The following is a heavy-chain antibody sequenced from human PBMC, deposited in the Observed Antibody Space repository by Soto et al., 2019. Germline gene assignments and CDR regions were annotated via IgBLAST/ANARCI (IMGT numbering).Heavy chain of an antibody. J-gene: IGHJ4*02. CDR1: GYTFTGYY. CDR3: ASGGCSGGSCYWYYFDY. Sequence: SVKVSCKASGYTFTGYYMHWVRQAPGQGLEWMGWINPNSGGTNYAQKFQGRVTMTRDTSISTAYMELSRLRSDDTAVYYCASGGCSGGSCYWYYFDYWGQGTLVTVSS. D-gene: IGHD2-15*01. V-gene: IGHV1-2*02. CDR2: INPNSGGT.